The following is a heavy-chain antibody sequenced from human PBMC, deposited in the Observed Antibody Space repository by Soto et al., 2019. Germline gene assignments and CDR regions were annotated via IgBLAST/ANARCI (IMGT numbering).Heavy chain of an antibody. CDR2: MSYDGSDK. Sequence: QVQLVESGGGVVQPGRSLRLSCAASGFTFSSYGMHWVRQAPGKGLEWVAVMSYDGSDKYYADSVKGRFTISRDNSKNTLYLQMNSLRPEDTAVYYCARGITDVLTGYVHWDQGTLVTVSS. CDR1: GFTFSSYG. CDR3: ARGITDVLTGYVH. J-gene: IGHJ4*02. V-gene: IGHV3-30*03. D-gene: IGHD3-9*01.